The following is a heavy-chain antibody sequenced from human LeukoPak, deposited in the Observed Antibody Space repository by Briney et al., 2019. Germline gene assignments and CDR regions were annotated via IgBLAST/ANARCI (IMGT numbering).Heavy chain of an antibody. CDR3: ASEGQLLWFGEFGY. CDR2: IKQDGSEK. V-gene: IGHV3-7*03. Sequence: GGSLRLSCAASGFTFSSYWMSWVRQAPGKGRERVANIKQDGSEKYYVDSVKGRFTISRDNAKNSLYLQMNSLRAEDTAVYYCASEGQLLWFGEFGYWGQGTLVTVSS. J-gene: IGHJ4*02. D-gene: IGHD3-10*01. CDR1: GFTFSSYW.